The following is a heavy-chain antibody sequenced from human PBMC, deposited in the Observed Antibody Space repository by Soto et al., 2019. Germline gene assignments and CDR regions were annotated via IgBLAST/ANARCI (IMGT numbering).Heavy chain of an antibody. V-gene: IGHV3-48*03. CDR2: IGRSGTTT. Sequence: PGGSLRLSCSASGLTFSNYEMNWVRQAPGKGLEWVSYIGRSGTTTYYADSLKGRFTISRDNAKNSLVLQMNSLRAEDTAVYYCATRSWGGGAFDFWCQWTMVTVSS. CDR1: GLTFSNYE. J-gene: IGHJ3*01. CDR3: ATRSWGGGAFDF. D-gene: IGHD3-16*01.